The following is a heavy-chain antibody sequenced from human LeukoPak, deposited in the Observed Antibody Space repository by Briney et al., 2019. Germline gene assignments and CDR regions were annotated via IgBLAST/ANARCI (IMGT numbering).Heavy chain of an antibody. CDR3: ARGRYCSADICSGGDAFDI. CDR1: GGSINNYY. J-gene: IGHJ3*02. CDR2: IYTRGST. D-gene: IGHD2-15*01. Sequence: PSETLSLTCTVSGGSINNYYWSWIRQPAGKGLEWIGRIYTRGSTNYNPSLKSRVTMSVDTSENQFPLKLSSVTAADTAVYYCARGRYCSADICSGGDAFDIWGQGTMVSVSS. V-gene: IGHV4-4*07.